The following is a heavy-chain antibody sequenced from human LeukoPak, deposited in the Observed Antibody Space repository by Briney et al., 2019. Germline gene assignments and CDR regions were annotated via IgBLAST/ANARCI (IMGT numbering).Heavy chain of an antibody. CDR3: ARDLVTVTKGFDI. D-gene: IGHD4-17*01. Sequence: SETLSLTCAVSDDSFSSHYWTWIRQPPGKGLEWIGYISYIGSTNYNPSLKSRVTISIDTSKNEFSLKLTSGAAADTAVSYCARDLVTVTKGFDIWGQGTMVTVSS. J-gene: IGHJ3*02. CDR2: ISYIGST. V-gene: IGHV4-59*11. CDR1: DDSFSSHY.